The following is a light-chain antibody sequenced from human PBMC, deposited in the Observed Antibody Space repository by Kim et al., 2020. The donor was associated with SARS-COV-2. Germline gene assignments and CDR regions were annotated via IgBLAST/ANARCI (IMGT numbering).Light chain of an antibody. CDR3: QQLDDYPRT. Sequence: ASWGDRVTIACRASQDIRRYLAWYQQTPGKAPKLLIYAASTLHSGVPSRFSGSGSGTEFTLTINSLQPEDFATYYCQQLDDYPRTFGGGTKVDIK. J-gene: IGKJ4*01. CDR1: QDIRRY. V-gene: IGKV1-9*01. CDR2: AAS.